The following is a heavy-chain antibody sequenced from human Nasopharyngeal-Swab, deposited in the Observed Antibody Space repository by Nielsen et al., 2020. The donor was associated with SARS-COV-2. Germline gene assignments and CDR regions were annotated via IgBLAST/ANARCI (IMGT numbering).Heavy chain of an antibody. V-gene: IGHV3-9*01. Sequence: SLKISCAASGFTFDDYAMHWVRQVPGKGLEWVSGISWNSGSIGYADSVKGRFTISRDNAKNSLYLQMNSLRAEDTALYYCAKATTVGYYYYGMDVWGQGTTVTVSS. CDR1: GFTFDDYA. CDR3: AKATTVGYYYYGMDV. D-gene: IGHD4-11*01. J-gene: IGHJ6*02. CDR2: ISWNSGSI.